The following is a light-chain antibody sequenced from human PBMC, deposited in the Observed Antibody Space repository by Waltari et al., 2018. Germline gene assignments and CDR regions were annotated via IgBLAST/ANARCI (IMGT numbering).Light chain of an antibody. Sequence: DVQMTQSPSSLSASVGDRVTITCRASQTIRRFLNWYQPKPGKAPKLLFYAASSLQGGVPSRFSGGGSGKDFTLTISSLQPEDFVTYYCQQSFSTPQTFGLGTKVEIK. J-gene: IGKJ1*01. CDR1: QTIRRF. V-gene: IGKV1-39*01. CDR3: QQSFSTPQT. CDR2: AAS.